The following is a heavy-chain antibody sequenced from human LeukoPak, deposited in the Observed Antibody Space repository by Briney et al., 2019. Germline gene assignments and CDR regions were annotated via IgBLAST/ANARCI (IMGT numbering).Heavy chain of an antibody. CDR3: AGGTGLEY. Sequence: PGGSLRLSCAASGLTFSSYGMHWVRQAPGKGLEWVAVISRDGTNKYYADSVKGRFTISRDNAKNSLYLQMSSLRAEDTAVYYCAGGTGLEYWGQGTLVTVSS. D-gene: IGHD1-1*01. V-gene: IGHV3-30*03. J-gene: IGHJ4*02. CDR1: GLTFSSYG. CDR2: ISRDGTNK.